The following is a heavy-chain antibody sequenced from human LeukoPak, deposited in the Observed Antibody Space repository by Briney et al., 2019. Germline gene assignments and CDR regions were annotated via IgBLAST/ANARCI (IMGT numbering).Heavy chain of an antibody. CDR3: AREVGYCSSTSCQSWFDP. V-gene: IGHV4-59*01. Sequence: SETLSLTCTVSGGSISSYYWSWIRQPPGKGLEWIGYIYYSGSTNYNPSLKSRVTISVDTSKNQFSLKLSSVTAADTAVYYCAREVGYCSSTSCQSWFDPWGQGTLVTVSS. CDR1: GGSISSYY. CDR2: IYYSGST. J-gene: IGHJ5*02. D-gene: IGHD2-2*01.